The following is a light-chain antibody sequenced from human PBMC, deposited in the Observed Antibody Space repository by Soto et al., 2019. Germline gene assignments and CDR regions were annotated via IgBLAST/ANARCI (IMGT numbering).Light chain of an antibody. V-gene: IGKV3-15*01. J-gene: IGKJ5*01. CDR1: QSISNN. Sequence: EIVMTQSPATLSVSPGGRATLSCRASQSISNNLAWYQQRPGQAPRLLLYGASTRDAGIPARFSGSGSGTEFTLTISSLQSEDFALYYCQQYNNWPITFGQGTRLEIK. CDR3: QQYNNWPIT. CDR2: GAS.